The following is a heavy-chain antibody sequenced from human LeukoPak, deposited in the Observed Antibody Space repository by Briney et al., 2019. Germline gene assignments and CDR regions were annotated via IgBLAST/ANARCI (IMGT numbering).Heavy chain of an antibody. Sequence: SETLSLTCTVSGGSISSYYWSWIRQPAGKGLEWIGRIYTSGSTNYNPSLKSRVTMSVDTSKNQFSLKLSSVTAADTAVYYCARDQYSSSTRTYYGMDVWGQGTTVTVSS. V-gene: IGHV4-4*07. CDR3: ARDQYSSSTRTYYGMDV. D-gene: IGHD6-13*01. J-gene: IGHJ6*02. CDR1: GGSISSYY. CDR2: IYTSGST.